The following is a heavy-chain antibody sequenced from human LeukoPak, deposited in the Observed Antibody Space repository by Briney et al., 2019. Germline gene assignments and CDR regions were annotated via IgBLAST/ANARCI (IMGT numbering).Heavy chain of an antibody. Sequence: GESLMISCKGSGYSFTSFLLGWVRQMPGKGLEWMGIIYPGDSDTRYSPSFQGQVTISADKSISTAYLQWSSLKASDTAMYYCARTESYASSGYSTYYWGQGTLVTVSS. CDR2: IYPGDSDT. CDR1: GYSFTSFL. D-gene: IGHD3-22*01. CDR3: ARTESYASSGYSTYY. V-gene: IGHV5-51*01. J-gene: IGHJ4*02.